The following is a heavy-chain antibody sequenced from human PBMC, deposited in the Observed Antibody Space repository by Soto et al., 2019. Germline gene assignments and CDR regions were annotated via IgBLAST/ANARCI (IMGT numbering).Heavy chain of an antibody. V-gene: IGHV4-59*08. CDR2: IYYSGST. D-gene: IGHD5-18*01. CDR1: GGSISNYY. Sequence: SETLSLTCTVSGGSISNYYWSWIRQPPGKGLEWIGYIYYSGSTNYNPSLKSRVTISVDTAKHQFSLKLTSVTAADTAVYYCGRVEVEGYSYGFVDYWGQGTLVTVS. CDR3: GRVEVEGYSYGFVDY. J-gene: IGHJ4*02.